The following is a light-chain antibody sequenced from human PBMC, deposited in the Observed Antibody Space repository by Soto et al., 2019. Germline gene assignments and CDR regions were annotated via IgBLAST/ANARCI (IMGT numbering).Light chain of an antibody. CDR1: SSNIGAGYD. CDR2: DNI. Sequence: VVTQPPSVSGAPGQRVTISCTGSSSNIGAGYDVHWYQQLPGTAPKLLIYDNINRPSGVPDRFSGSKSGTSASLAITGLQAEDEADYYCQSYDSSLSVYVVFGGGTKVTVL. CDR3: QSYDSSLSVYVV. J-gene: IGLJ2*01. V-gene: IGLV1-40*01.